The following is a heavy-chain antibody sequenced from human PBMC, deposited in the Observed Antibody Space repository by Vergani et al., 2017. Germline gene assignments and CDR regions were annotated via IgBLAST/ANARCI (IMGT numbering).Heavy chain of an antibody. Sequence: QVQLQESGPGLVKPSETLSLTCTVSGGSISSYYWSWIRHPPGKGLEWIGYIYYSGSTNYNPSLKSRVTISVDTSKNQFSLKLSSVTAADTAVYYCARGGGWQPLDPWGQGTLVTVSS. D-gene: IGHD3-16*01. CDR2: IYYSGST. CDR3: ARGGGWQPLDP. CDR1: GGSISSYY. V-gene: IGHV4-59*01. J-gene: IGHJ5*02.